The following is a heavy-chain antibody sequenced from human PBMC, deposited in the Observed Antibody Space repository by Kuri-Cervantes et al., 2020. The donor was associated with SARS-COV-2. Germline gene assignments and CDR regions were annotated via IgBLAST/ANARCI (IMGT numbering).Heavy chain of an antibody. CDR1: GGSISSSSYY. D-gene: IGHD3-3*01. V-gene: IGHV4-39*01. Sequence: SETLSLTCTVSGGSISSSSYYWGWIRQPPGKGLEWIGSTYYSGSTYYNPSLKSRVTISVDTSKNQFSLKLSSVTAADTAVYYCARQMMSSITIYGVVITRNWFDPWGQGTRVTCYS. CDR3: ARQMMSSITIYGVVITRNWFDP. CDR2: TYYSGST. J-gene: IGHJ5*02.